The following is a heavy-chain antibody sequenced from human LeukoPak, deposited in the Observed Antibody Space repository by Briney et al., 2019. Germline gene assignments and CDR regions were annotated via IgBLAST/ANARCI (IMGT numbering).Heavy chain of an antibody. Sequence: ASVKVSCKASGGTFSSYAISWVRQAPGQGLEWMGGIIPIFGTANYAQKFQGRVTITTDESTSTAYMELSSLRSEDTAVYYCARPNRPYDFWSGYFDYWGQGTLVTASS. CDR3: ARPNRPYDFWSGYFDY. V-gene: IGHV1-69*05. J-gene: IGHJ4*02. CDR2: IIPIFGTA. D-gene: IGHD3-3*01. CDR1: GGTFSSYA.